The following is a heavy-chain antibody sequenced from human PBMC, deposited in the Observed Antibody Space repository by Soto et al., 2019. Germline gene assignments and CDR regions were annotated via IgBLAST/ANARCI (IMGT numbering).Heavy chain of an antibody. J-gene: IGHJ4*02. Sequence: EVQLLESGGGLVQPGGSLRLSCAASGFTFSSYSMNWVRQAPGKGLEWVSYISGTGATTYYADSVKGRFTVSRDNSQNTLYLQVNSLRAEDTALYYCAKGTNRGWSSFENWGQGTLVTVSS. V-gene: IGHV3-23*01. CDR2: ISGTGATT. D-gene: IGHD7-27*01. CDR1: GFTFSSYS. CDR3: AKGTNRGWSSFEN.